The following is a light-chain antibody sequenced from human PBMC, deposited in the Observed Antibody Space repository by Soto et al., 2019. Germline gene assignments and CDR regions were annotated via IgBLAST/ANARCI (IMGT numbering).Light chain of an antibody. CDR1: SSDIGVYNY. J-gene: IGLJ1*01. CDR2: EVN. CDR3: SSYTTSNTYV. V-gene: IGLV2-14*01. Sequence: SVLPQPASVSGSPGQSITFSCTGNSSDIGVYNYVSWYQQHPGKAPKLMVYEVNNRPSGVSNRFSGSKSGNTASLTISGLQAEDEADYYCSSYTTSNTYVFGTGTKVTVL.